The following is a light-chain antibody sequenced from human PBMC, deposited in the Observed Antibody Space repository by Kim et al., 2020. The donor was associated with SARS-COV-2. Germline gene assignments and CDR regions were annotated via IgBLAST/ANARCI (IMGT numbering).Light chain of an antibody. V-gene: IGKV2-28*01. CDR1: QSLLHSNGYTY. CDR3: MQALRNPYT. CDR2: LGS. Sequence: EPASISCRSTQSLLHSNGYTYLDWYLQKPGQSPQLLIYLGSNRASGVPDRFSGSGSGADFTLKISRVEAGDVGVYYCMQALRNPYTFGQGTKLEI. J-gene: IGKJ2*01.